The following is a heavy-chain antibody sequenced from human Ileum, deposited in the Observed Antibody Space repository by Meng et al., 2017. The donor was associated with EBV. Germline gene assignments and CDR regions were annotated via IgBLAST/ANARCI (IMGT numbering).Heavy chain of an antibody. CDR3: ARDWEGSWAVFDY. CDR2: INPNSGGT. D-gene: IGHD6-13*01. Sequence: QLGSPGAERQKPGPSGKVSCKASGSTFTGYYMHWVRQAPGQGLEWMGWINPNSGGTNYAQKFQGWVTMTRDTSISTAYMELSRLRSDDTAVYYCARDWEGSWAVFDYWGQGTLVTVSS. V-gene: IGHV1-2*04. CDR1: GSTFTGYY. J-gene: IGHJ4*02.